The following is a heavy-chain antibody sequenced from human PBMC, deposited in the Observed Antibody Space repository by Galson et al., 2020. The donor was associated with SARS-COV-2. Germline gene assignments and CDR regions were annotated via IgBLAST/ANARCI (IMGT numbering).Heavy chain of an antibody. CDR1: GFTVSSNY. V-gene: IGHV3-53*01. J-gene: IGHJ4*02. CDR3: ARDIMPTGLFDH. D-gene: IGHD3-16*01. Sequence: METGGSLRLSCAASGFTVSSNYMSWVRQAPGKGLEWVSAISDSGGSIYYADSVRGRFTVSRDNSKNTLYLQMSILRADDTAVYYCARDIMPTGLFDHWGQGALGTVSS. CDR2: ISDSGGSI.